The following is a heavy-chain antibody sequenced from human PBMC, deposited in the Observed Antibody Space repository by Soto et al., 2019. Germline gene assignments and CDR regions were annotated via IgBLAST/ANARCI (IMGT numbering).Heavy chain of an antibody. CDR1: GFTFSSYG. CDR3: ARPPNGDYDAFDI. J-gene: IGHJ3*02. Sequence: GESLKISCAASGFTFSSYGMHWVRQAPGKGLEWVAVIWYDGSNKYYADSVKGRFTISRDNSKNTLYLQMNSLRAEDTAVYYCARPPNGDYDAFDIWGQGTMVTVSS. D-gene: IGHD7-27*01. V-gene: IGHV3-33*01. CDR2: IWYDGSNK.